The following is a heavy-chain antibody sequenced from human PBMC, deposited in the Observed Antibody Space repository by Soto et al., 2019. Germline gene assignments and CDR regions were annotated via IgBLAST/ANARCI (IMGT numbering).Heavy chain of an antibody. Sequence: QVQLVQSGAEVKKPGSSVKVSCKASGSTFSSYAISWVRQAPGQGLEWMGGIIPIFGTANYAQKFQGRVTITADESTSTAYMELSSLRSEDTAVYYCARTYYDILTGYYRYYYGMDVWGQGTTVTVSS. CDR1: GSTFSSYA. V-gene: IGHV1-69*01. J-gene: IGHJ6*02. CDR2: IIPIFGTA. D-gene: IGHD3-9*01. CDR3: ARTYYDILTGYYRYYYGMDV.